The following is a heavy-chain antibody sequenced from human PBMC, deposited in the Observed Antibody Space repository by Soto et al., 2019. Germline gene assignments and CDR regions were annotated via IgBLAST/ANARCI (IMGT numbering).Heavy chain of an antibody. J-gene: IGHJ4*02. CDR1: GFTFSDYY. Sequence: LRLSCAASGFTFSDYYMSWIRQAPGKGLEWVSYISSTGDAIYYADSVKGRFTISRDNAKNSLYLEMNSLRAEDTAVYYCARESEDLTSNFDYWGQGTLVTVSS. V-gene: IGHV3-11*04. CDR2: ISSTGDAI. CDR3: ARESEDLTSNFDY.